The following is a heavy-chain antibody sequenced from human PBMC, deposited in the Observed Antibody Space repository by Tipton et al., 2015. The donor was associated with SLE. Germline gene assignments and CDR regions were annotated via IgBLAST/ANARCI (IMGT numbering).Heavy chain of an antibody. Sequence: TLSLTCTVSGGSISSYYWSWIRQPPGKGLEWIGYIYYSGSTNHNPSLKSRVTISVDTSKNQFSLKLSSVTAADTAVYYCARYYYDSSGYQYYYYMDVWGKGTTVTVSS. CDR1: GGSISSYY. J-gene: IGHJ6*03. D-gene: IGHD3-22*01. V-gene: IGHV4-59*01. CDR2: IYYSGST. CDR3: ARYYYDSSGYQYYYYMDV.